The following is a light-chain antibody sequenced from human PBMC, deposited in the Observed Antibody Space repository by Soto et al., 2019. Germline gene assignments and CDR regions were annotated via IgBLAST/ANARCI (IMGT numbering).Light chain of an antibody. CDR2: KAS. CDR1: QTINNW. CDR3: QQYKSYLAWT. J-gene: IGKJ1*01. V-gene: IGKV1-5*03. Sequence: DIQMTQSPSTLSASVGDRITLTCRASQTINNWLAWYQQKPGKAPRLLIYKASTLESGVPSRFSGSGSGTEFTLTISGLQPDDFATYYCQQYKSYLAWTFGPGTKVEIK.